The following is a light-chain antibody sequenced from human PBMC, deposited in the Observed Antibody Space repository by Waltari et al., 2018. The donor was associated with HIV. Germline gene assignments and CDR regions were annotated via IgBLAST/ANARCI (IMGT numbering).Light chain of an antibody. V-gene: IGLV1-36*01. Sequence: QSVLTQPPSVSEAPRQRVTISCSGSISNIGTNAVNWYQQLPGKAPKLLILYDERRPSGVSDRCAGSKSGTSASLAISGLQSEDEADYYCAAWDDSLNVPLFGGGTKLTVL. J-gene: IGLJ2*01. CDR1: ISNIGTNA. CDR2: YDE. CDR3: AAWDDSLNVPL.